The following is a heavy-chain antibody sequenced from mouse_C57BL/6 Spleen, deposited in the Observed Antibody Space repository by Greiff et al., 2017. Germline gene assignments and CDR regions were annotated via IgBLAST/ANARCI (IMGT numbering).Heavy chain of an antibody. D-gene: IGHD4-1*01. J-gene: IGHJ1*03. CDR2: IHPNSGST. Sequence: VQLQQPGAELVKPGASVKLSCKASGYTFTSYWMHWVKQRPGQGLEWIGMIHPNSGSTNYNEKFKSKATLTVDKSSSTAYMQLSSLTSEDSAVYYCARRGTGTYGYFDVWGTGTTVTVSS. CDR1: GYTFTSYW. V-gene: IGHV1-64*01. CDR3: ARRGTGTYGYFDV.